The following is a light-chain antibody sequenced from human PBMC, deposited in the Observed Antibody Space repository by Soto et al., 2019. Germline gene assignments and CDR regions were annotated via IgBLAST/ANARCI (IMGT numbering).Light chain of an antibody. CDR2: AAS. CDR3: QQSYSTLIT. CDR1: QSISSY. Sequence: DIQMTQSPSSVSASVGDRVTITCRASQSISSYLNWYQQKPGKAPKLLIYAASSLQSGVPSRFSGSGSGTDFTLTISSLQPEDFATYYCQQSYSTLITFGQGTRLEL. J-gene: IGKJ5*01. V-gene: IGKV1-39*01.